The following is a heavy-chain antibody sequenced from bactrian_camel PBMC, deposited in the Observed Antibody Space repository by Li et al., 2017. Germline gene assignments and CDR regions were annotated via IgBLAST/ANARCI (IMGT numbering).Heavy chain of an antibody. V-gene: IGHV3-2*01. CDR3: ATGGSWFEGFGY. Sequence: HVQLVESGGGLVQPGGSLRLSCAVSGFTFSDYYMTWVRQAPGKGLEWVSGIGSFGSNTYYADSVKGRFTISRDNVKNMLYLQMNSLKSEDTALYYCATGGSWFEGFGYWGQGTQVTVS. CDR1: GFTFSDYY. J-gene: IGHJ6*01. CDR2: IGSFGSNT. D-gene: IGHD6*01.